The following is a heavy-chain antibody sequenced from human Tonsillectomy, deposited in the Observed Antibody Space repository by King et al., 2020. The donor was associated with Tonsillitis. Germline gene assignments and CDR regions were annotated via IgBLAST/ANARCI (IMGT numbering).Heavy chain of an antibody. V-gene: IGHV4-59*01. CDR1: GSLSTYY. Sequence: QLQESGPGVVKPSETLSLTCTFSGSLSTYYWTWIRHTPGKGLEWIGYIDYRGSTKQNPTLRSRVTLSMDRSKNQFSLRLNSVTAADTAVYYCAREAAYCGGDCYWFAPWGQGTLVTVPS. CDR3: AREAAYCGGDCYWFAP. D-gene: IGHD2-21*02. J-gene: IGHJ5*02. CDR2: IDYRGST.